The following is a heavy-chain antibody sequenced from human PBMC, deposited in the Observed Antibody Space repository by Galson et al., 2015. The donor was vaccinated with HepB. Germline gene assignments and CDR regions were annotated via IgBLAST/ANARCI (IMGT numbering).Heavy chain of an antibody. J-gene: IGHJ6*03. CDR1: GFTFSSYW. D-gene: IGHD2-2*01. CDR2: IKQDGSEK. CDR3: ARLPPDCSSTSCYFWYMDV. V-gene: IGHV3-7*03. Sequence: SPRLSCAASGFTFSSYWMSWVRQAPGKGLEWVANIKQDGSEKYYVDSVKGRFTISRDNAKNSLYLQMNSLRAEDTAVYYCARLPPDCSSTSCYFWYMDVWGKGTTVTVSS.